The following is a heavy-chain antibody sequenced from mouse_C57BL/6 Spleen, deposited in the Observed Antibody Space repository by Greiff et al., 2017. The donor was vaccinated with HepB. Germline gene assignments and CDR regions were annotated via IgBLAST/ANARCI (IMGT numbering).Heavy chain of an antibody. CDR2: ISSGGDYI. Sequence: DVHLVESGEGLVKPGGSLKLSCAASGFTFSSYAMSWVRQTPEKRLEWVAYISSGGDYIYYADTVKGRFTISRDNARNTLYLQMSSLKSEDTAMYYCTRDSSNYVLAYWGQGTLVTVSA. D-gene: IGHD2-5*01. CDR1: GFTFSSYA. CDR3: TRDSSNYVLAY. J-gene: IGHJ3*01. V-gene: IGHV5-9-1*02.